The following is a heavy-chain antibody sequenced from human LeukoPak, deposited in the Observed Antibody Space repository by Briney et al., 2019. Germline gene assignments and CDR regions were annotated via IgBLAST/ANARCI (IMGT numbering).Heavy chain of an antibody. Sequence: PSETLSLTCTVSGGSISSSSYYWGWIRQPPGKGLEWIGSIYYSGSTYYNPSLKSRVTISVDTSKNQFSLKLSSVTAADTAVYYCARDAAGAVAGPEYWGQGTLVTVSS. D-gene: IGHD6-19*01. V-gene: IGHV4-39*07. CDR2: IYYSGST. CDR3: ARDAAGAVAGPEY. CDR1: GGSISSSSYY. J-gene: IGHJ4*02.